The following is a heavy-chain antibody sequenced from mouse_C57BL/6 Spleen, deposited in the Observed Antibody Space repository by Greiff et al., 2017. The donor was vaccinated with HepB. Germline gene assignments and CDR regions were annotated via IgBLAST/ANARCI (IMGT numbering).Heavy chain of an antibody. D-gene: IGHD1-1*01. CDR1: GFNIKDDY. Sequence: VQLQQSGAELVRPGASVKLSCTASGFNIKDDYMHWVKQRPEQGLEWIGWIDPENGDTEYASKFQGTATITADTSSNTAYLQLSSLTSEDTAVYYCTLYGSSPAWFAYWGQGTLVTVSA. CDR3: TLYGSSPAWFAY. V-gene: IGHV14-4*01. CDR2: IDPENGDT. J-gene: IGHJ3*01.